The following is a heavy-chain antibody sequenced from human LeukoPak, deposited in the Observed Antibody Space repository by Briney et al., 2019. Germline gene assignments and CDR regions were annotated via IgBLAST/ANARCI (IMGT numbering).Heavy chain of an antibody. CDR1: AGSISTYC. D-gene: IGHD1-26*01. CDR3: ARGLVGTTGEQNWFDS. V-gene: IGHV4-4*07. J-gene: IGHJ5*01. CDR2: IHASGST. Sequence: SETLSLNCTVSAGSISTYCWSWVRQPAGKGLEWIGRIHASGSTNYNPSIKSRVTISVDKSNNQFSLKMRSVTAADTAVYYCARGLVGTTGEQNWFDSWGTGTLVTVSS.